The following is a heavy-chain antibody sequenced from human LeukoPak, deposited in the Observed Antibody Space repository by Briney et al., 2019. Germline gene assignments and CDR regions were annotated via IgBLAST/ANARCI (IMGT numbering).Heavy chain of an antibody. CDR2: IKQDGSEK. Sequence: GGSLRLSCAASGFTFSSYWMSWVRQAPGKGLEWVADIKQDGSEKYYVDSVKGRFTISRDNAKNSLYLQMNSLRAEDTAVYYCARQDIADAFDIWGQGTMVTVSS. J-gene: IGHJ3*02. CDR1: GFTFSSYW. V-gene: IGHV3-7*01. CDR3: ARQDIADAFDI. D-gene: IGHD2-15*01.